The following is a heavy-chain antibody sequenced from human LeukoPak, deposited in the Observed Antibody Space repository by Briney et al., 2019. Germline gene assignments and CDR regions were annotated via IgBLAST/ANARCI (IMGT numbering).Heavy chain of an antibody. D-gene: IGHD6-19*01. CDR3: ARVNTPGGSGWYLDY. J-gene: IGHJ4*02. V-gene: IGHV1-46*02. CDR1: GYTFNSSY. CDR2: INPSDDST. Sequence: EASVKVSCKASGYTFNSSYMHWVRQAPGQGLEWMGIINPSDDSTRYAQKFQGRVTMTRDTSTSTVYMELSSLRSEDTAVYYCARVNTPGGSGWYLDYWGQGTLVTVSS.